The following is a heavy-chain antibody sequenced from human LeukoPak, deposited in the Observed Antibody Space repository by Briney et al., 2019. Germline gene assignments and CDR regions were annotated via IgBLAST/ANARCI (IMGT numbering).Heavy chain of an antibody. V-gene: IGHV4-39*07. CDR1: GGSISSSDYY. CDR2: IYYSGST. CDR3: ARASKPLNGAFDI. Sequence: PSETLSLTCTVSGGSISSSDYYWGWIRQPPGKGLEWIGNIYYSGSTYYNPSLKSRVTVSVDTSKNQFSLKLSSVTAADTAVYYCARASKPLNGAFDIWGQGTMVTVSS. J-gene: IGHJ3*02.